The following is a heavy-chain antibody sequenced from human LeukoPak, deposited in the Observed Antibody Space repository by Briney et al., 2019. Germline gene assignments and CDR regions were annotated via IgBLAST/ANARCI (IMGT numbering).Heavy chain of an antibody. CDR3: ARGRLEGIVAAGKGPYYYYYYMDV. V-gene: IGHV1-8*01. J-gene: IGHJ6*03. D-gene: IGHD6-13*01. CDR1: GYTFTSYD. CDR2: MNPNSGNT. Sequence: GASVKVSCKASGYTFTSYDINWVRQATGQGLEWMGWMNPNSGNTGYAQKFQGRVTMTRNTSISTAYMELGSLRSEDTAVYYCARGRLEGIVAAGKGPYYYYYYMDVWGKGTTVTVSS.